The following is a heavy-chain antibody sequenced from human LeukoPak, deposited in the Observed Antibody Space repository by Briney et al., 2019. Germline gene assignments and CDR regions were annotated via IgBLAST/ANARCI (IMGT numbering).Heavy chain of an antibody. J-gene: IGHJ4*02. V-gene: IGHV4-59*01. CDR2: IYYSGST. Sequence: SETPSLTCTVSGGFISSYYWSWIRQPPGKELEWIGYIYYSGSTNYNPSFKSRVTISVDTSKNQFSLNLTSVIAADTAVYYCARGGWFGAQIDYWGQGTLVTVSS. CDR1: GGFISSYY. CDR3: ARGGWFGAQIDY. D-gene: IGHD3-10*01.